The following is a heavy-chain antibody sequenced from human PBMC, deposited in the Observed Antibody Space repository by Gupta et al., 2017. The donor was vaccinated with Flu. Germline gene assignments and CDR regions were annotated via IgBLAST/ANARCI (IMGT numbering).Heavy chain of an antibody. CDR1: GFTFGRNG. CDR3: ARWNLGYCSDTGCHGDALDV. V-gene: IGHV3-33*01. Sequence: VQLVESGGGVVQPGRSLRLSCAASGFTFGRNGMHWVRQGPGKGLEWVAIIWYDGSNRYYADSVKGRFTISRDNSKNTVYLEMNSLRAEDTAVYYCARWNLGYCSDTGCHGDALDVWGQGTMVTVST. D-gene: IGHD2-2*01. CDR2: IWYDGSNR. J-gene: IGHJ3*01.